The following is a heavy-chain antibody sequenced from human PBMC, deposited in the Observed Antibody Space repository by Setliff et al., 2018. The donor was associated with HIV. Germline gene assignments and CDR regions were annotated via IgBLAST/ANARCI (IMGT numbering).Heavy chain of an antibody. CDR3: ARTGYAFDI. J-gene: IGHJ3*02. CDR1: GGSITSGSYS. CDR2: IHTSGST. Sequence: SETLSLTCTVSGGSITSGSYSWSWLRQSPGKGLEWIAYIHTSGSTYFNPSFISRVTISIDSSKNQFSLKLMSLTAADTAVYYCARTGYAFDIWGRGTMVTVS. V-gene: IGHV4-61*01.